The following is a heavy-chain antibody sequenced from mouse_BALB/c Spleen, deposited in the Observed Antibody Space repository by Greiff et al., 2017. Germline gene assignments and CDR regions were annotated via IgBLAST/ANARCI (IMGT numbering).Heavy chain of an antibody. V-gene: IGHV14-3*02. CDR2: IDPANGNT. CDR1: GFNIKDTY. J-gene: IGHJ2*01. D-gene: IGHD1-1*01. Sequence: EVQRVESGAELVKPGASVKLSCTASGFNIKDTYMHWVKQRPEQGLEWIGRIDPANGNTKYDPKFQGKATITADTSSNTAYLQLSSLTSEDTAVYYCARGYYGRFYWGQGTTLTVSS. CDR3: ARGYYGRFY.